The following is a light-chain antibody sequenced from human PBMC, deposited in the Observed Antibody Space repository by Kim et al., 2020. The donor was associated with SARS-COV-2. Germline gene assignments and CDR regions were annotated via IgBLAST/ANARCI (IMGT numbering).Light chain of an antibody. CDR2: DVS. Sequence: GQSVTLSCTGTGRDVGGYDLVAWYQQHPGKAPKLMICDVSNRPSGVPDRFSGSKSGNTASLTISGLQADDEADYYCCSYAGSYTWVFGGGTQLTVL. CDR1: GRDVGGYDL. CDR3: CSYAGSYTWV. J-gene: IGLJ3*02. V-gene: IGLV2-11*03.